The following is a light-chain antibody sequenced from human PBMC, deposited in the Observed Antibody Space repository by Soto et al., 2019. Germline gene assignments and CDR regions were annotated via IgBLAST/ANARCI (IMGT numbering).Light chain of an antibody. CDR2: RAS. J-gene: IGKJ5*01. V-gene: IGKV3-15*01. Sequence: ETLLTQSPDTLSLSPGERATLTCRASQSLTSNYLAWYQQKPGQATSLLFYRASSRATNVSARFSGSGSGTEFTLTISSLQSEDFALYYCQQYNHWPPITFGPGTRLEIK. CDR1: QSLTSN. CDR3: QQYNHWPPIT.